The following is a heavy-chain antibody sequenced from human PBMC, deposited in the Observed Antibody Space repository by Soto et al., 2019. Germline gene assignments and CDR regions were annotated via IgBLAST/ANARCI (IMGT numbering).Heavy chain of an antibody. D-gene: IGHD3-3*01. CDR3: ARARMTDYDFWSGYYRTGGDYYYYYGMDV. CDR1: GGTFSSYA. Sequence: SVKVSCKASGGTFSSYAISWVRQAPGQGLEWMGGIIPIFGTANYAQKFQGRVTITADESTSTAYMELSSLRSEDTAVYYCARARMTDYDFWSGYYRTGGDYYYYYGMDVWGQGTTVTVSS. V-gene: IGHV1-69*13. J-gene: IGHJ6*02. CDR2: IIPIFGTA.